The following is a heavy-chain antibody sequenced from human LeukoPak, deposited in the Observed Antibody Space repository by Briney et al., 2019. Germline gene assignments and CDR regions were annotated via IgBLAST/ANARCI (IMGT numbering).Heavy chain of an antibody. Sequence: SGTLSLTCGVSGGSISGTNWWSWVRQPPGKGLEWIGYIHYSGSTNYNASLKSRVTMSVDMSKNQFSLNLTSVTAADTAVYYCARLGRKTSVVPPDFDCWGQGTLVTVSS. CDR3: ARLGRKTSVVPPDFDC. J-gene: IGHJ4*02. CDR1: GGSISGTNW. CDR2: IHYSGST. D-gene: IGHD4-23*01. V-gene: IGHV4-4*02.